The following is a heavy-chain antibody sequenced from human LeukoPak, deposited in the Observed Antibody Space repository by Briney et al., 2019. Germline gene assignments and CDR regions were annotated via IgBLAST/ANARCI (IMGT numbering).Heavy chain of an antibody. Sequence: GESLKISCKGSGYSFTSHGIGWVRQMLGKGLEWMGIIYPGDSDTRYSPSFQGQVTISADKSISTAYLQWSSLKASDTAMYYCARLRSGWAYDAFDIWGQGTMVTVSS. J-gene: IGHJ3*02. CDR1: GYSFTSHG. CDR3: ARLRSGWAYDAFDI. V-gene: IGHV5-51*01. CDR2: IYPGDSDT. D-gene: IGHD6-19*01.